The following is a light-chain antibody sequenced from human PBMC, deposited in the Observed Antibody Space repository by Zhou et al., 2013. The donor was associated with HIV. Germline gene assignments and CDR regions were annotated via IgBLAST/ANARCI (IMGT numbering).Light chain of an antibody. V-gene: IGKV3D-15*01. J-gene: IGKJ2*01. Sequence: EIVLTQSPATLSLSPGERATLSCRASQSVSSYLAWYQVRPGQAPRFLMYGASIRATGIPARFSGSGSGTEFTLTISSMQSEDFAVYYCHQYSSRPYTFGQGTKLEIK. CDR3: HQYSSRPYT. CDR1: QSVSSY. CDR2: GAS.